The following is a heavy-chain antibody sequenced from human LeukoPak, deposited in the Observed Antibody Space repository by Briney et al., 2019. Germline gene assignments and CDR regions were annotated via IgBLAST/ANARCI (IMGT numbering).Heavy chain of an antibody. V-gene: IGHV4-39*01. CDR2: IYYSGST. D-gene: IGHD3-10*01. J-gene: IGHJ3*02. CDR3: ASRGRLMVRGDDAFDI. Sequence: SETLSLTCTVSGGSISSSSYYWGWIRQPPGKGLEWIGSIYYSGSTYYNPSLKSRVTISVDTSKNQFSLKLSSVTAADTAVYYCASRGRLMVRGDDAFDIWGQGTMVTVSS. CDR1: GGSISSSSYY.